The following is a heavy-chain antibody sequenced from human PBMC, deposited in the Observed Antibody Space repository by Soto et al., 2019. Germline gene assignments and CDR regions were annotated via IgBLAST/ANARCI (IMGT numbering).Heavy chain of an antibody. CDR3: ATSRDIVATIQDPTAYYGMDV. Sequence: GASVKVSCKASGYTFTGYYMHWVRQAPGQGLEWMGWINPNSGGTNYAQKFQGWVTMTRDTSISTAYMELSRLRSDDTAVYYCATSRDIVATIQDPTAYYGMDVWGQGTTVTVSS. CDR2: INPNSGGT. V-gene: IGHV1-2*04. D-gene: IGHD5-12*01. CDR1: GYTFTGYY. J-gene: IGHJ6*02.